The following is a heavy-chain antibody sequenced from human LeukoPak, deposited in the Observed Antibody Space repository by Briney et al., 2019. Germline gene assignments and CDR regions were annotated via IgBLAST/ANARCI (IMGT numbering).Heavy chain of an antibody. Sequence: ASVKVSCKASGGTFSSYAISWVRQAPGQGLEWMGGFDPEDGETIYAQKFQGRVTMTEDTSTDTAYMELSSLRSEDTAVYYCATRYPAVAGPYYFDYWGQGTLVTVSS. J-gene: IGHJ4*02. CDR3: ATRYPAVAGPYYFDY. V-gene: IGHV1-24*01. CDR1: GGTFSSYA. D-gene: IGHD6-19*01. CDR2: FDPEDGET.